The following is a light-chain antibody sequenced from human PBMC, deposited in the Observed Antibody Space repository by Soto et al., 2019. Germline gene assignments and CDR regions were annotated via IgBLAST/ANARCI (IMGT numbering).Light chain of an antibody. CDR2: GAS. Sequence: EIVMTQSPASLSVSPGEGATRFCRASQSVSSKLASYQHKPAQAPRLLSYGASTRATGIPARFSGSGSGTEFTLIISSLQSEDSAVYSCQQYNSWLWTFGQGTKVDIK. J-gene: IGKJ1*01. CDR1: QSVSSK. CDR3: QQYNSWLWT. V-gene: IGKV3-15*01.